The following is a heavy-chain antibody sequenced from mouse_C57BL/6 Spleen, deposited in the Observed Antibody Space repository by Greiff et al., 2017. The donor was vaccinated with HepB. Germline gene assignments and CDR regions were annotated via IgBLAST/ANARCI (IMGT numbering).Heavy chain of an antibody. V-gene: IGHV5-9-1*02. CDR3: TRDGITTVVGPFAY. CDR2: ISSGGDYI. Sequence: DVHLVESGEGLVKPGGSLKLSCAASGFTFSGYAMSWVRQTPEKRLEWVAYISSGGDYIYYADTVKGRFTISRDNARNTLYLQMSSLKSEDTAMYYCTRDGITTVVGPFAYWGQGTLVTVSA. CDR1: GFTFSGYA. J-gene: IGHJ3*01. D-gene: IGHD1-1*01.